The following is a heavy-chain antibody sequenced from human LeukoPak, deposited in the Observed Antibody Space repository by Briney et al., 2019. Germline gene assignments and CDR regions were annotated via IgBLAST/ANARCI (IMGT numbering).Heavy chain of an antibody. CDR2: IYHSGST. D-gene: IGHD4-17*01. J-gene: IGHJ2*01. Sequence: SQTLSLTCAVPGGSISSGGYSWSWIRQLPGKGLEWIGYIYHSGSTYYNPSLKSRVTISVDRSKNQFSLKLSSVTAADTAVYYCARARVTTSSRYFALWGRGTLVAVSS. CDR3: ARARVTTSSRYFAL. V-gene: IGHV4-30-2*01. CDR1: GGSISSGGYS.